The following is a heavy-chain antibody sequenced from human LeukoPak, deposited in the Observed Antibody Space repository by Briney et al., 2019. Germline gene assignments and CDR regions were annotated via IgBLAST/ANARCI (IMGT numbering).Heavy chain of an antibody. D-gene: IGHD3-10*01. CDR2: ISTNGGST. CDR1: GFTFSRYA. Sequence: GGSLRLSCSASGFTFSRYAMHWVRQAPGKGLEYVSAISTNGGSTYYADSVKGRFTISRDNSKNTLYLQMSSLRAEDTAVYYCVKDQGVYYGSGSSFDYWGQGTLVTVSS. V-gene: IGHV3-64D*06. CDR3: VKDQGVYYGSGSSFDY. J-gene: IGHJ4*02.